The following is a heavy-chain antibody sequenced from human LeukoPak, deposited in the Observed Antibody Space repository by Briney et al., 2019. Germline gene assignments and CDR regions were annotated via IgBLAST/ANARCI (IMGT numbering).Heavy chain of an antibody. CDR3: ARGALDD. CDR2: IDPGDSQA. J-gene: IGHJ4*02. Sequence: GESLQISCQGSGYSFTSYWISWVRQMPGKGLEWMGRIDPGDSQANYNPSFQGHVTISADKSINTAYLQWSSLKASDTAIYYCARGALDDWGRGTLVTVSS. CDR1: GYSFTSYW. V-gene: IGHV5-10-1*01. D-gene: IGHD3-16*01.